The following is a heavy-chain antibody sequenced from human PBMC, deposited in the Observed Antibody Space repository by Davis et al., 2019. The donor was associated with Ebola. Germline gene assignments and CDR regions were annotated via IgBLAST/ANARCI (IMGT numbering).Heavy chain of an antibody. J-gene: IGHJ3*02. CDR3: ARDATYYFDSSGYYIAPNDAFDI. CDR2: ISGSGGST. D-gene: IGHD3-22*01. CDR1: GFTFSSYA. V-gene: IGHV3-23*01. Sequence: GESLKISCAASGFTFSSYAMSWVRQAPGKGLEWVSAISGSGGSTYYADSVKGRFTISRDNSKNTLYLQINSLRAEDTAVYYCARDATYYFDSSGYYIAPNDAFDIWGQGTMVTVSS.